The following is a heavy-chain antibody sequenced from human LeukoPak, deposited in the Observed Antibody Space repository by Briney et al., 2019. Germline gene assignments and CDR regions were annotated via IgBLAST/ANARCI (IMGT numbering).Heavy chain of an antibody. Sequence: TGGSLRLSCAASGFSFSSYGMHWVRQAPGKGLEWVAVISYDGSNKYYADSVKGRFTISRDNSKNTLYLQMNSLRAEDTAVYYCAREGKTDSSGQFYAFDIWGQGTMVTVSS. J-gene: IGHJ3*02. CDR2: ISYDGSNK. CDR1: GFSFSSYG. D-gene: IGHD3-22*01. CDR3: AREGKTDSSGQFYAFDI. V-gene: IGHV3-30*03.